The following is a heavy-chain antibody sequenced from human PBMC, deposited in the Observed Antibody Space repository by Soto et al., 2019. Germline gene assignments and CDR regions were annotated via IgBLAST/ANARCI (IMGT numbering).Heavy chain of an antibody. CDR3: ARDWGDGYLYYYYGMDV. D-gene: IGHD5-12*01. Sequence: PGGSLRLSCAASGFTFSSYSMNWVRQAPGKGLEWVSYISSSSSTIYYADSVKGRFTISRDNAKNSLYLQMNSLRDEDTAVYYCARDWGDGYLYYYYGMDVWGQGTTVTVSS. J-gene: IGHJ6*02. V-gene: IGHV3-48*02. CDR2: ISSSSSTI. CDR1: GFTFSSYS.